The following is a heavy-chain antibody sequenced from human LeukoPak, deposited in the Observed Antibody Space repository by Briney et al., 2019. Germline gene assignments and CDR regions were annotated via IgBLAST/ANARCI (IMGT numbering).Heavy chain of an antibody. CDR3: ARNTAIVVVPAADY. CDR1: GYTFTGYY. Sequence: ASVKVSXKASGYTFTGYYMHWVRQAPGQGLEWMGWINPNSGGTNYAQKFQGRVTMTRDTSISTAYMELSRLRSDDTAVYYCARNTAIVVVPAADYWGQGTLVTVSS. J-gene: IGHJ4*02. CDR2: INPNSGGT. D-gene: IGHD2-2*01. V-gene: IGHV1-2*02.